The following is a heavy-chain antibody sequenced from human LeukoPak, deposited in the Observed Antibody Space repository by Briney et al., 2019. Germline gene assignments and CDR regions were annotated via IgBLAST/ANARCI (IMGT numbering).Heavy chain of an antibody. D-gene: IGHD2/OR15-2a*01. J-gene: IGHJ4*02. Sequence: PGGSLRLSCAASGFTFSSNATSSVRHAPGKGLEWVSGINYSGGSTYYADSVKGRFTISRDNSKNTLFLQLNNLRAEDTAVYFCSRLIIARTPSYFDYWGQGTLVTVSS. CDR3: SRLIIARTPSYFDY. V-gene: IGHV3-23*01. CDR1: GFTFSSNA. CDR2: INYSGGST.